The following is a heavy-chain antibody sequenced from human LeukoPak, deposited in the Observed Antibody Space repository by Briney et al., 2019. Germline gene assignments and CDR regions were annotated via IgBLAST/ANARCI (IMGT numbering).Heavy chain of an antibody. CDR2: INHSGST. V-gene: IGHV4-34*01. CDR1: GGSFSGYY. D-gene: IGHD2-8*02. CDR3: AREVPVAKRGYYFDY. J-gene: IGHJ4*02. Sequence: KASETLSLTCAVYGGSFSGYYWSWIRQPPGKGLEWIGEINHSGSTNYNPSLKSRVTISVDTSKNQFSLKLSSVTAADTAVYYCAREVPVAKRGYYFDYWGQGTLVTVSS.